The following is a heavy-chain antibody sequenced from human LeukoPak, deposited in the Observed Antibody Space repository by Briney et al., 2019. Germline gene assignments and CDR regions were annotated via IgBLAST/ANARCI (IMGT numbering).Heavy chain of an antibody. J-gene: IGHJ4*02. CDR3: ARASDGTEDY. CDR1: GFTFSSYA. Sequence: GRSLRLSYAASGFTFSSYAMHWVRQAPGKGLEWVAVISYDGSNKYYADSVKGRFTISRDNSKNTLYLQMNSLRAEDTAVYYCARASDGTEDYWGQGTLVTVSS. CDR2: ISYDGSNK. V-gene: IGHV3-30*04. D-gene: IGHD5-18*01.